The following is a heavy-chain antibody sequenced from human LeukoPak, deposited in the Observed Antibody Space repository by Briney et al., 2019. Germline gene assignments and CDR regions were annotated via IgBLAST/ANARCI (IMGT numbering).Heavy chain of an antibody. V-gene: IGHV4-59*05. J-gene: IGHJ4*02. CDR1: GDSISSYY. CDR2: IYYTGGT. Sequence: SETLSLTCTVSGDSISSYYWSWIRQPPGKGLEWIGSIYYTGGTYYNPSLKSRVTISVDTSKNQFSLKLDSVTAADTAVYYCTRPRGGAVAVDYWGQGTLVTVSS. D-gene: IGHD6-19*01. CDR3: TRPRGGAVAVDY.